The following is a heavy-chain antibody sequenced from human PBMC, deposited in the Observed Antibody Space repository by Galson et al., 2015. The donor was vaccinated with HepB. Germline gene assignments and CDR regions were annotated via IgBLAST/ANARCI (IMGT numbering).Heavy chain of an antibody. CDR2: ISYDGSNK. CDR1: GFTFSSYA. Sequence: SLRLSCAASGFTFSSYAMHWVRQAPGKGLEWVAVISYDGSNKYYADSVKGRFTISRDNSKNTLYLQMNSLRAEDTAVYYCAREAAAGPRAAFDIWGQGTMVTVSS. J-gene: IGHJ3*02. D-gene: IGHD6-13*01. CDR3: AREAAAGPRAAFDI. V-gene: IGHV3-30-3*01.